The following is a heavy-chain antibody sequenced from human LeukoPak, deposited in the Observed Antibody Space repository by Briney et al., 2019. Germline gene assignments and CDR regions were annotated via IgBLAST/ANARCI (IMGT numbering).Heavy chain of an antibody. CDR1: GFIFNNYA. J-gene: IGHJ3*02. CDR3: ARARYYYDRDAFDI. CDR2: ISSSSSYI. V-gene: IGHV3-21*01. Sequence: GGSLRLSCAASGFIFNNYAIAWVRQAPGKGLEWVSSISSSSSYIYYADSVKGRFTISRDNAKNSLYLQMNSLRAEDTAVYYCARARYYYDRDAFDIWGQGTMVTVSS. D-gene: IGHD3-22*01.